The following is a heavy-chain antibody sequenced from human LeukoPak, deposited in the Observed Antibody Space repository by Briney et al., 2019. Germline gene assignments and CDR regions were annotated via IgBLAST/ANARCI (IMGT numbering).Heavy chain of an antibody. V-gene: IGHV3-48*01. CDR1: GFTFTTYS. Sequence: GGSMRLSCAASGFTFTTYSINWVRQAPGKGLEWVPYISSSSSIVYYADSVKGRFTISRDNAKSSLYLQMNSLTAEDSAVYYCARGSYGDYYFDYWGQGTLVTVSS. D-gene: IGHD4-17*01. J-gene: IGHJ4*02. CDR3: ARGSYGDYYFDY. CDR2: ISSSSSIV.